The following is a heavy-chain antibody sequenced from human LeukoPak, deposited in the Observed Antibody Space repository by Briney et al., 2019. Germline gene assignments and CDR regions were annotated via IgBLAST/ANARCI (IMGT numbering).Heavy chain of an antibody. CDR2: INPSGGST. J-gene: IGHJ6*03. Sequence: ASVKVSCKASGYTFTSYYIHWVRQAPGQGLEWMGLINPSGGSTNYAQKFQGRVTTARDTSTSTVYMELSSPRSEDTAVYYCARGPSITMVRGGQWYYYMDVWGKGTTVTISS. V-gene: IGHV1-46*01. CDR3: ARGPSITMVRGGQWYYYMDV. CDR1: GYTFTSYY. D-gene: IGHD3-10*01.